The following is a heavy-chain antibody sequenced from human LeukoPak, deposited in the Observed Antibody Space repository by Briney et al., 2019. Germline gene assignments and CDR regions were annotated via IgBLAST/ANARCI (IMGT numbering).Heavy chain of an antibody. J-gene: IGHJ4*02. V-gene: IGHV3-7*01. CDR2: IKQDGSEK. Sequence: GGSLRLSCAASGFTFSSYWMSWVRQAPGKGLEWVANIKQDGSEKYYVDSVKGRFTISRDNAKNSLYLQMSSLRAEDTAVYYCAREADDYGDYGDYWGQGTLVTVSS. CDR3: AREADDYGDYGDY. CDR1: GFTFSSYW. D-gene: IGHD4-17*01.